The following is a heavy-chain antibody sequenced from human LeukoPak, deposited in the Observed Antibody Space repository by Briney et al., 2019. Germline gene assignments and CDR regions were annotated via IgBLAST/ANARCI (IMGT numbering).Heavy chain of an antibody. CDR3: AIRLVPVTDYDFWSGYYLDY. D-gene: IGHD3-3*01. V-gene: IGHV1-24*01. Sequence: ASVKVSCKVSGNTLTDLSIHWVRQAPGKGLDWMGGFDPEDAEIIYAEKFQDRVTMTEDPSTDTAYLELSSLRSEDTAVYYCAIRLVPVTDYDFWSGYYLDYWGQGTLVTVSS. CDR2: FDPEDAEI. J-gene: IGHJ4*02. CDR1: GNTLTDLS.